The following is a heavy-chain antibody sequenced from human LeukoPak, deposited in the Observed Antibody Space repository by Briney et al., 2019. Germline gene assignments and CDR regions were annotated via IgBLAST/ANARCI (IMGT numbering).Heavy chain of an antibody. Sequence: GGSLRLSCTASGFIFNNFWMNWVRQAPGKGLEWVANIKQDGNEKYYVDSVMGRFTTSRDNAKNSMYLQMNTLRAEDTGVYYCARVLYYGSARRYYFDYWGQGTLVTVSS. CDR2: IKQDGNEK. V-gene: IGHV3-7*01. D-gene: IGHD3-10*01. J-gene: IGHJ4*02. CDR3: ARVLYYGSARRYYFDY. CDR1: GFIFNNFW.